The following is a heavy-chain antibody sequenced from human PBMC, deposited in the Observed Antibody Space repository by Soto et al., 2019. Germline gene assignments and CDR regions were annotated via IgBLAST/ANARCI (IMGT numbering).Heavy chain of an antibody. CDR3: AAGSYSSSWYRFDY. Sequence: QVQLQESGPGLVKPSETLSLTCTVSGGSISSYYWSWIRQPPGKGLEWIGYIYYSGSTNYNPSLKSRVTLSADTSKNQFSLKLSSVTAADTAVYYCAAGSYSSSWYRFDYWGQGTLVTVSS. J-gene: IGHJ4*02. D-gene: IGHD6-13*01. V-gene: IGHV4-59*01. CDR1: GGSISSYY. CDR2: IYYSGST.